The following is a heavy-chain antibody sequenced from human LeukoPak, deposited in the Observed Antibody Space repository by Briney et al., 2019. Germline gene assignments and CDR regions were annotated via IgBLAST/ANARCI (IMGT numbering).Heavy chain of an antibody. V-gene: IGHV1-46*01. CDR1: GYTFTSYY. CDR2: INPSGGST. D-gene: IGHD2-8*01. Sequence: ASVKVSCNASGYTFTSYYMHWVRQPPGQGLEWLGIINPSGGSTSYAHKFQSRVTMTTDTSTSTVYMELSSLRSEDTAVYYCARDRRGLSYGVCYPKYWGPGTMVTVSS. CDR3: ARDRRGLSYGVCYPKY. J-gene: IGHJ4*02.